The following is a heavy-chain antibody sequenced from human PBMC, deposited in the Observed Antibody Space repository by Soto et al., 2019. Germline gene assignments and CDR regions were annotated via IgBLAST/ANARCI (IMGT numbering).Heavy chain of an antibody. D-gene: IGHD4-4*01. CDR2: IYYSGST. V-gene: IGHV4-30-4*01. J-gene: IGHJ6*02. CDR3: ARDRGTVTRGSYYYGMDV. Sequence: QVQLQESGPGLVKPSQTLSLTCTVSGGSISSGDYYWSWIRQPPGKGLEWIGYIYYSGSTYYNPSLKSRVTISVDTSKNQFSLKLSSVTAADTAVYYCARDRGTVTRGSYYYGMDVWGQGTTVTVSS. CDR1: GGSISSGDYY.